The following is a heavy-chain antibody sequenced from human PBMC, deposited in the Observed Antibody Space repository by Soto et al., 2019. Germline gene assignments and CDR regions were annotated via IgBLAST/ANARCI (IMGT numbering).Heavy chain of an antibody. CDR3: AREAIYGDYEGMIDY. D-gene: IGHD4-17*01. CDR1: GGSISSGGYY. J-gene: IGHJ4*02. Sequence: QVQLQESGPGLVKPSQTLSLTCTVSGGSISSGGYYWSWIRQHPGKGLEWIGYIYYSGSTYYNPSLKSRVTISLDTSKNQFSLKLSSVTAADTAVYYCAREAIYGDYEGMIDYWGQGTLVTVSS. CDR2: IYYSGST. V-gene: IGHV4-31*03.